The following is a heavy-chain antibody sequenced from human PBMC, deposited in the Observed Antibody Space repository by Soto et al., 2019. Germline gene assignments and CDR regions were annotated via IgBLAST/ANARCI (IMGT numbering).Heavy chain of an antibody. CDR3: ARDSTIQAYYYDSSGPREFDY. Sequence: SETLSLTCTVSGGSISSGDYYWSWIRQPPGKGLEWIGYIYYSGSTYYNPSLKSRVTISVDTSKNQFSLMLSSVTAADTAVYYCARDSTIQAYYYDSSGPREFDYWGQGTLVTVSS. J-gene: IGHJ4*02. D-gene: IGHD3-22*01. CDR2: IYYSGST. CDR1: GGSISSGDYY. V-gene: IGHV4-30-4*01.